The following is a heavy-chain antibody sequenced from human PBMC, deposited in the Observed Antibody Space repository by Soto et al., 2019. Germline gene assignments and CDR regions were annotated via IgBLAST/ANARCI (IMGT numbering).Heavy chain of an antibody. CDR1: GFTFSSYA. Sequence: TGGSLRLSCAASGFTFSSYAMSWVRQAPGKGLEWVSAISSSGGSTYYADSVKGRFTISRDDSKNTLYLQMNSLRGEDTAEYYCATSQVGLQGDFPQGSAFDYWGQGTLVTVSS. J-gene: IGHJ4*02. CDR2: ISSSGGST. V-gene: IGHV3-23*01. D-gene: IGHD2-21*01. CDR3: ATSQVGLQGDFPQGSAFDY.